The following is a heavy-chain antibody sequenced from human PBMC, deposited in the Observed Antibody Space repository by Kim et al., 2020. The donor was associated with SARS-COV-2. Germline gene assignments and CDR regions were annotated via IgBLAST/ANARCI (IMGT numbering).Heavy chain of an antibody. CDR1: GFTFDDYA. J-gene: IGHJ4*02. CDR3: AKDPQSAASWYQPPDY. V-gene: IGHV3-43D*03. Sequence: GGSLRLSCAASGFTFDDYAMHWVRQAPGKGLEWVSLISWDGGSTYYADSVKGRFTISRDNSKNSLYLQMNSLRAEDTALYYCAKDPQSAASWYQPPDYWGQRTLVTVSS. D-gene: IGHD6-13*01. CDR2: ISWDGGST.